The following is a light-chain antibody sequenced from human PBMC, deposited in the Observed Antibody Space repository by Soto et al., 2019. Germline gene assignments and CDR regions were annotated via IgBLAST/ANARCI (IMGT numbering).Light chain of an antibody. J-gene: IGLJ1*01. CDR1: SSDVGGYNY. CDR3: CSYAGSRTYV. CDR2: EVS. Sequence: QSALAQPASVSGSPGQSITISCTGTSSDVGGYNYVSWYQQHPGKAPKLMIYEVSNRPSGVSNRFSGSKSGNTASLTISGLQAEDEADYYCCSYAGSRTYVFGAGTKV. V-gene: IGLV2-14*01.